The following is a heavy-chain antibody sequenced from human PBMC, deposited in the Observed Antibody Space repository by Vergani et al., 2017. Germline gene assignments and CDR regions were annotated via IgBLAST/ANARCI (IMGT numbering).Heavy chain of an antibody. CDR1: GFTFSSYW. Sequence: EVQLVESGGGLVQPGGSLRLSCAASGFTFSSYWMHWVRQAPGKGLVWVSRINSDGSSTSYADSVKGRFTISRDNAKNSLYLQMNSLRAEDTAVYYCARGGGMDTAMVTFFDYWGQGTLVTVSS. CDR3: ARGGGMDTAMVTFFDY. V-gene: IGHV3-74*01. D-gene: IGHD5-18*01. CDR2: INSDGSST. J-gene: IGHJ4*02.